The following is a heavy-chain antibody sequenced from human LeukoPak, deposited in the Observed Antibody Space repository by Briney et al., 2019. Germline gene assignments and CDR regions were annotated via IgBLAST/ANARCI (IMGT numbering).Heavy chain of an antibody. CDR2: ISGRGGST. D-gene: IGHD1-1*01. J-gene: IGHJ4*02. Sequence: GGSLRLSCAASGFTFSNYAMSWVRQAPGKGLEWVSAISGRGGSTYYADSVKGRFTISRDNSKNTLYLHINSLRAEDTAVYYCAKWNVGTAFEYWGQGTLVTVSS. CDR1: GFTFSNYA. CDR3: AKWNVGTAFEY. V-gene: IGHV3-23*01.